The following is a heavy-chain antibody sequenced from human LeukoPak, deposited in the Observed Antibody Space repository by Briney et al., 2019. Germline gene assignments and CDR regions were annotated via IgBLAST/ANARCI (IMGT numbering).Heavy chain of an antibody. CDR3: ARMIWARGDPGYFDL. D-gene: IGHD4-17*01. J-gene: IGHJ2*01. CDR1: GGSISSSSYY. V-gene: IGHV4-39*07. Sequence: SETLSLTCTVSGGSISSSSYYWGWIRQPPGKGLEWIGEINHSGSTNYNPSLKSRVTISVDTSKNQFSLKLSSVTAADTAVYYCARMIWARGDPGYFDLWGRGTLVTVSS. CDR2: INHSGST.